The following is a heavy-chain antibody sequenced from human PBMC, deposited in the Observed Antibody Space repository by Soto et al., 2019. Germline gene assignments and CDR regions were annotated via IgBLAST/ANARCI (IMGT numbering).Heavy chain of an antibody. CDR2: IYYSGST. D-gene: IGHD3-16*01. J-gene: IGHJ4*02. V-gene: IGHV4-59*01. CDR3: ARGGIRFDY. CDR1: GGSISSYY. Sequence: QVQLQESGPGLVKPSETLSLTCTVSGGSISSYYWSWIRQPPGKGLEWIGYIYYSGSTNYNPSLKSRVTISVDTSKNQFSLKLSSVTAADTAVYCCARGGIRFDYWGQGTLVTVSS.